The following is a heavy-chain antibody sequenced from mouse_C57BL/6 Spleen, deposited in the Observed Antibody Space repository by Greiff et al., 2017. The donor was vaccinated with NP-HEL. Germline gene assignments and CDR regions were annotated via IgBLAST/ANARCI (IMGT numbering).Heavy chain of an antibody. D-gene: IGHD4-1*01. CDR2: INPYNGGT. CDR3: ARSRLGHYYFDY. CDR1: GYTFTDYY. Sequence: EVQLQQSGPVLVKPGASVKMSCKASGYTFTDYYMNWVKQSHGKSLEWIGVINPYNGGTSYNQKFKGKATLTVDKSSSTAYMELNSLTSEDSAVYYCARSRLGHYYFDYWGQGTTLTVSS. V-gene: IGHV1-19*01. J-gene: IGHJ2*01.